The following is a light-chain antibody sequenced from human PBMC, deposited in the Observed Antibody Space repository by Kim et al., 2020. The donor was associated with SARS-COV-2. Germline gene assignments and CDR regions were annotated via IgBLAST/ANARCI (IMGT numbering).Light chain of an antibody. V-gene: IGKV3-15*01. CDR3: QQYNDWPWT. CDR1: QSISSN. Sequence: IKQAPATLSVSPGERVTLSCRASQSISSNLGWYQQKPGQAPRLLIYGASTRATGIPARFSGSGSGTEFTLTISSLQSEDFAVYCCQQYNDWPWTFGQGTKLEI. J-gene: IGKJ1*01. CDR2: GAS.